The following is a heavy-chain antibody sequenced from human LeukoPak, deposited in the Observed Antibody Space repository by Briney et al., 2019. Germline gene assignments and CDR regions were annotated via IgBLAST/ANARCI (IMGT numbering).Heavy chain of an antibody. V-gene: IGHV4-38-2*02. Sequence: SETLSLTCTVSGYSIRSGFYWGWIRQPPGKGLEWIGNIYHSGITYYTPSLSSRVTISVDTSKNQFSLKLSSVTAVDTAVYYCARLTPYYFDYWGQGTLVTVSS. J-gene: IGHJ4*02. CDR3: ARLTPYYFDY. CDR1: GYSIRSGFY. CDR2: IYHSGIT.